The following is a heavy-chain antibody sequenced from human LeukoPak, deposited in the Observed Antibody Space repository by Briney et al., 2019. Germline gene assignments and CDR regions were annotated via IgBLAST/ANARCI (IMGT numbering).Heavy chain of an antibody. J-gene: IGHJ5*02. CDR2: IYNIGVS. D-gene: IGHD6-13*01. CDR3: ARAYHSSWYLNWFDP. Sequence: SESPFLIFTVSGYSISSGVYWCWIRQSPGNVVAWICSIYNIGVSYYNPSLKSQVTISIDMSKIQCSLKLSSVTAADTAVYYCARAYHSSWYLNWFDPWGQGTLVTGSS. V-gene: IGHV4-38-2*02. CDR1: GYSISSGVY.